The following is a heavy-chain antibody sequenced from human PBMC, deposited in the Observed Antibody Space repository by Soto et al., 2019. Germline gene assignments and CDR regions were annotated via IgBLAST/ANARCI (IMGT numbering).Heavy chain of an antibody. J-gene: IGHJ6*02. CDR2: IYYSGST. D-gene: IGHD3-22*01. V-gene: IGHV4-39*01. CDR1: GCSISSSSYY. CDR3: ARRLYYDSSGFEGGGMDV. Sequence: SETLSLTCTVSGCSISSSSYYWGWIRQPPGKGLEWIGSIYYSGSTYYNPSLKSRVTISVDTSKNQFSLKLSSVTAADTAVYHCARRLYYDSSGFEGGGMDVWGQGTTVT.